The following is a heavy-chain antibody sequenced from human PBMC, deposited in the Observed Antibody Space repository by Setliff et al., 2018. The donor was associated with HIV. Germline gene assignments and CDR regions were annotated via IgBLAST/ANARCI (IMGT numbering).Heavy chain of an antibody. CDR1: GFTVSSNY. D-gene: IGHD3-16*01. V-gene: IGHV3-48*03. CDR3: ASLWVTPPHGF. Sequence: GGSLRLSCAASGFTVSSNYMNWVRQAPGKGLEWVSYISSSGGTIYYADSVKGRFTISRDNAKKSMYLQMNSLRAEDTAVYYCASLWVTPPHGFWGQGTLVTVSS. J-gene: IGHJ4*02. CDR2: ISSSGGTI.